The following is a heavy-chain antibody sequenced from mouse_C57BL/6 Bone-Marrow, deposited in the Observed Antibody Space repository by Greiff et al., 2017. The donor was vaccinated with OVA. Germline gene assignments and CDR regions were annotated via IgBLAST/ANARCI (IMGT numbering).Heavy chain of an antibody. CDR1: GYTFTSYW. V-gene: IGHV1-52*01. CDR3: AFKLTGGFDY. Sequence: VQLQQPGAELVRPGSSVKLSCKASGYTFTSYWMHWVKQRPIQGLEWIGNIDPSDSETHYNQKFKGKATLTADKSSSTAYMQLSSLTSEDSAVYYCAFKLTGGFDYWGQGTTLTVSS. CDR2: IDPSDSET. D-gene: IGHD4-1*01. J-gene: IGHJ2*01.